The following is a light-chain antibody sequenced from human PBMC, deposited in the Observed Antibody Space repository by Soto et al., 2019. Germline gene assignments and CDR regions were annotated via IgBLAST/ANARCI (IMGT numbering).Light chain of an antibody. Sequence: IVLTQSPGTLSLSPGERATLSCRAGQSVSSNYLAWYQQKPGQAPRLLIYGASSRATGIPDKFSGSGSGTDFTLTIDGLEPEDFGVYYCQQYNNWPRATFGGGTKVDIK. CDR1: QSVSSNY. CDR3: QQYNNWPRAT. CDR2: GAS. V-gene: IGKV3-20*01. J-gene: IGKJ4*01.